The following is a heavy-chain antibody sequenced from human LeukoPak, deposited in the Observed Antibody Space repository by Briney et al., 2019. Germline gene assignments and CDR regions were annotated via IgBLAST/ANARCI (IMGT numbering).Heavy chain of an antibody. CDR3: GTTSYVDY. D-gene: IGHD5-18*01. Sequence: GGCLRLSCAASGFTFSSYDMRWVRQAAGKGREWVSSISGSSSFMYYADSVKGRFTISRDNAKSSLYLQMNSRRADHTPMYYCGTTSYVDYWGQGTMVTVSS. V-gene: IGHV3-21*01. CDR1: GFTFSSYD. CDR2: ISGSSSFM. J-gene: IGHJ4*02.